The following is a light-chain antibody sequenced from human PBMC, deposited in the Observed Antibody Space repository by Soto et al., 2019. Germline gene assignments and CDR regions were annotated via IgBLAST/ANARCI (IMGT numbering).Light chain of an antibody. J-gene: IGLJ2*01. Sequence: QSALTQPASVSGSPGQSITISCTGTSSDIGVYNYVSWYQQHPGKAPKLLIYEVSDRPSGVSNRFSGSKSGNTASLTISGLQAEDEADYYCSSYTHSSTLVFGGGTKLTVL. CDR1: SSDIGVYNY. V-gene: IGLV2-14*01. CDR3: SSYTHSSTLV. CDR2: EVS.